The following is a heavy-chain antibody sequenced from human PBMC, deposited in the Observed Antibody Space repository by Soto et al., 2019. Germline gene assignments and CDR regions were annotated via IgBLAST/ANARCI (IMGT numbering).Heavy chain of an antibody. CDR2: INPSGGST. V-gene: IGHV1-46*01. Sequence: GASVKVSCKASGYTFTSYYMHWVRQAPGQGLEWMGIINPSGGSTSYAQKFQGRVTMTRDTSTSTVYMELSSLRSEDTAVYYCARADKEDTVVTSNWGQGTLVTVLL. J-gene: IGHJ4*02. D-gene: IGHD2-15*01. CDR1: GYTFTSYY. CDR3: ARADKEDTVVTSN.